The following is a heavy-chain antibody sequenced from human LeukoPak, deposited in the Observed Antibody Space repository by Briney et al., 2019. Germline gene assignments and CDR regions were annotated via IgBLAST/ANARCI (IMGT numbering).Heavy chain of an antibody. CDR1: GYSFTSYW. J-gene: IGHJ4*02. V-gene: IGHV5-10-1*01. D-gene: IGHD3-22*01. CDR3: ARWDDSSSYSDY. CDR2: IDPSDSYT. Sequence: GESLKISCKGSGYSFTSYWISWVRQMPGKGLEWMGRIDPSDSYTNYSPSFQGHVTISADKSISTAYLQWSSLKASDTAMYYCARWDDSSSYSDYWGQGTLVTVSS.